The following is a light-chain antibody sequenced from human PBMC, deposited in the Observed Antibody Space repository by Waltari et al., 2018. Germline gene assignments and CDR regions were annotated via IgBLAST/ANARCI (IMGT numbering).Light chain of an antibody. CDR1: QSIGTS. CDR3: QQFNSYPWT. J-gene: IGKJ1*01. CDR2: KAS. Sequence: DIQMTHSPSTLSASVGDRVTITCRPIQSIGTSLAWYQHKPGKAPELLIYKASNLEGGVPPRFGGSGSGTEFTLTISSLQPDDFANYYCQQFNSYPWTFGQGTKVEIK. V-gene: IGKV1-5*03.